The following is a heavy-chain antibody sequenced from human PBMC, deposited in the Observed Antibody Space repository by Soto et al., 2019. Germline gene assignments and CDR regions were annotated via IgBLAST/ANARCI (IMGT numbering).Heavy chain of an antibody. Sequence: SETLSLTCTVSGGSISSGGYYWSWIRQHPGKGLEWIGYIYYSGSTYYNPSLKSRVTISVDTSKNQFSPKLSSVTAADTAVYYCARAAYYDILPVFDYWGQGTLVTVSS. CDR2: IYYSGST. D-gene: IGHD3-9*01. CDR3: ARAAYYDILPVFDY. CDR1: GGSISSGGYY. V-gene: IGHV4-31*03. J-gene: IGHJ4*02.